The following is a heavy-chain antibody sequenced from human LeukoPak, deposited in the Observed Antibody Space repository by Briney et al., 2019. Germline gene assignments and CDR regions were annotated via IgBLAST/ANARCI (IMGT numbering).Heavy chain of an antibody. V-gene: IGHV1-2*02. D-gene: IGHD1-26*01. Sequence: ASVKVSCKASGYTFTGYYMHWVRQAPGPGLKQMGWINPNSGGTYYAQKFQGRVTMTRDTSISTAYMELSRLRSDDTAVYYCARYSGRHPAAFDIWGQGGMVTVSS. CDR3: ARYSGRHPAAFDI. J-gene: IGHJ3*02. CDR2: INPNSGGT. CDR1: GYTFTGYY.